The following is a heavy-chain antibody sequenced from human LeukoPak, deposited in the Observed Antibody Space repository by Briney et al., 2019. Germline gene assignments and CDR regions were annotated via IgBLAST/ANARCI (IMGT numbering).Heavy chain of an antibody. J-gene: IGHJ5*02. CDR1: GFTVSSNY. V-gene: IGHV3-53*05. CDR2: IYSGGST. Sequence: TGGSLRLSCAASGFTVSSNYMSWVRQAPGKGLEWVSVIYSGGSTYYADSVKGRFTISRDNSKNTLYLQMNSLRAEDTAVYYCAREDIVVVPAADRIPPNWFDPWGQGTLVTVSS. CDR3: AREDIVVVPAADRIPPNWFDP. D-gene: IGHD2-2*01.